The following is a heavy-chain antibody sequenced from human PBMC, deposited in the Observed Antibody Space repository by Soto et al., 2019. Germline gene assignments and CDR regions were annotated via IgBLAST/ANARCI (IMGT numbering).Heavy chain of an antibody. CDR2: IDYSGST. CDR3: AREESSGWNAYYYYGMDV. J-gene: IGHJ6*02. CDR1: GDSISSGAYY. D-gene: IGHD6-19*01. Sequence: QVQLQESGPGLVKPSQTLSLTCTVSGDSISSGAYYWSWIRQHPGKGLEWIGYIDYSGSTYYNPSXKSRATISVDXXKXQXXRKLSSVTAADTAVYYCAREESSGWNAYYYYGMDVWGQGTTVTVSS. V-gene: IGHV4-31*02.